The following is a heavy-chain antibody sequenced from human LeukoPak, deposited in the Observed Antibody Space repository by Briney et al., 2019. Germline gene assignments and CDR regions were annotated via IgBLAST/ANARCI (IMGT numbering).Heavy chain of an antibody. D-gene: IGHD3-22*01. Sequence: PGGSLRLSCAASGFTFSSYTIHWVRQAPGKGLEWVALISYDGSSKYYADSVKGRFTISRDNSKNTLYLQMNSLRAEDTAVYYCAKDHYYDSREGDYWGQGTLVTVSS. CDR1: GFTFSSYT. CDR3: AKDHYYDSREGDY. V-gene: IGHV3-30-3*01. J-gene: IGHJ4*02. CDR2: ISYDGSSK.